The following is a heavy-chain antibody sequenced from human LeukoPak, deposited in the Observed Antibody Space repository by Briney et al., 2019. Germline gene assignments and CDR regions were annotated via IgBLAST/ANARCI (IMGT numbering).Heavy chain of an antibody. V-gene: IGHV4-30-2*01. CDR3: ARARQYYDFWSGYQKPTNWFDP. CDR2: IYHSGSA. Sequence: SETLSLTCAVSGGSISSGGYSWSWIRQPPGKGLEWIGYIYHSGSAYYNPSPKSRVTISVDRSKNQFSLKLSSVTAADTAVYYCARARQYYDFWSGYQKPTNWFDPWGQGTLVTVSS. D-gene: IGHD3-3*01. J-gene: IGHJ5*02. CDR1: GGSISSGGYS.